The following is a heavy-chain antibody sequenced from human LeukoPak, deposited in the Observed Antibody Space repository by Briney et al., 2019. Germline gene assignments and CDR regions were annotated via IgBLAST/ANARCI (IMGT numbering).Heavy chain of an antibody. CDR3: VREGVYYFDY. V-gene: IGHV3-48*03. D-gene: IGHD3-10*01. CDR1: GFTFSSYW. Sequence: GGSLRLSCEASGFTFSSYWVSWVRQAPGKGLEWVSYIDSSGSTIYYVDSVKGRFTISRDNAKNSLYLQMNSLRAEDTAVYYCVREGVYYFDYWGQGSLVTVSS. CDR2: IDSSGSTI. J-gene: IGHJ4*02.